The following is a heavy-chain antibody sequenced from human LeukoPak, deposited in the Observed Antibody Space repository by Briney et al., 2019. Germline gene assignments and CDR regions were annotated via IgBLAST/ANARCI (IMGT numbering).Heavy chain of an antibody. CDR1: GYTFTSYY. CDR3: ARGTRGYSGYDPSFDY. Sequence: ASVKVSCKASGYTFTSYYMHWVRQAPGQGLEWMGIINPSGGSTSYAQKFQGRVTTTRDTSTSTVYMELSSLRSEDTAVYYCARGTRGYSGYDPSFDYWGQGTLVTVSS. V-gene: IGHV1-46*01. J-gene: IGHJ4*02. CDR2: INPSGGST. D-gene: IGHD5-12*01.